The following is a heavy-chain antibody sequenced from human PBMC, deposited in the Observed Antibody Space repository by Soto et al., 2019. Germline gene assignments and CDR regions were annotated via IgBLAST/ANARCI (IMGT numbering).Heavy chain of an antibody. CDR3: ARDVVLVSDVFFAY. CDR1: GFTFTSYG. J-gene: IGHJ4*02. V-gene: IGHV3-23*01. CDR2: IRGDGGQT. D-gene: IGHD2-15*01. Sequence: PGGSQSLSSTASGFTFTSYGMGWVRQAPGKGLQWVSTIRGDGGQTHYTAPVKGRFSISRDNSKNTVYLQMDSLRAEDTSIYFCARDVVLVSDVFFAYWCQGTQVTVAS.